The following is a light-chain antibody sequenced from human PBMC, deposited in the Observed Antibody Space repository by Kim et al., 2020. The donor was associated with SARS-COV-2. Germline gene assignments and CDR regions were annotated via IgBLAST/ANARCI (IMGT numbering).Light chain of an antibody. CDR2: SNN. Sequence: QRVTIQCSGSSSNIVKSTVSWYQQLPGTAPKLLMYSNNQRPSGVPDRFSGSKSGTSASLAISGLQSEDEADYYCAAWDDSLNGPVFGTGTKVTVL. CDR1: SSNIVKST. J-gene: IGLJ1*01. V-gene: IGLV1-44*01. CDR3: AAWDDSLNGPV.